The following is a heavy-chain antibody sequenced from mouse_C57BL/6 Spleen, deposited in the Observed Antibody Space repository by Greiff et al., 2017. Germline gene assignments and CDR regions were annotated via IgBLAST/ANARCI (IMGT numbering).Heavy chain of an antibody. CDR2: IDHETGGT. V-gene: IGHV1-15*01. CDR3: TRWRDYDEGFAY. D-gene: IGHD2-4*01. CDR1: GYTFTDYE. Sequence: QVQLQQSGAELVRPGASVTLSCKASGYTFTDYEMHWVKQTPVHGLEWIGAIDHETGGTAYNQKLKGKAILTADKSSSTAYMELRSLTSEESAVYYCTRWRDYDEGFAYWGQGTLVTVSA. J-gene: IGHJ3*01.